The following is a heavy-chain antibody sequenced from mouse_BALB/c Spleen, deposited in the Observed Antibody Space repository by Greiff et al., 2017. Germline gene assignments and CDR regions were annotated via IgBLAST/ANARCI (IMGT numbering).Heavy chain of an antibody. CDR1: GFTFSSYG. CDR3: AREGGNLYYAMDY. CDR2: INSNGGST. J-gene: IGHJ4*01. D-gene: IGHD1-1*02. V-gene: IGHV5-6-3*01. Sequence: EVKVEESGGGLVQPGGSLKLSCAASGFTFSSYGMSWVRQTPDKRLELVATINSNGGSTYYPDSVKGRFTISRDNAKNTLYLQMSSLKSEDTAMYYCAREGGNLYYAMDYWGQGTSVTVSS.